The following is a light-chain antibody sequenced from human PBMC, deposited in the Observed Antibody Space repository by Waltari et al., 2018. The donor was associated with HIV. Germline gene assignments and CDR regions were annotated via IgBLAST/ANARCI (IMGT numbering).Light chain of an antibody. CDR3: QAWDSNTVV. V-gene: IGLV3-1*01. CDR1: KLGNKY. J-gene: IGLJ2*01. CDR2: QDN. Sequence: SYELTQPPSVSVSPGQTASITCFGDKLGNKYVCWYQQKPGQSPVLVIYQDNKRPSGIPERFSGSNSGSTATLTISGTQAMDEADYYCQAWDSNTVVFGGGTKLTVL.